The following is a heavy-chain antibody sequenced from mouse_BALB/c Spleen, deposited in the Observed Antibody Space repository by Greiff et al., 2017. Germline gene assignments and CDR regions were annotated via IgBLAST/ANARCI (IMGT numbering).Heavy chain of an antibody. V-gene: IGHV5-6-4*01. CDR2: ISSGGSYT. CDR1: GFTFSSYT. D-gene: IGHD1-2*01. Sequence: EVNLVESGGGLVKPGGSLKLSCAASGFTFSSYTMSWVRQTPEKRLEWVATISSGGSYTYYPDSVKGRFTISRDNAKNTLYLQMSSLKSEDTAMYYCTRDPFITTATEYFDYWGQGTTLTVSS. CDR3: TRDPFITTATEYFDY. J-gene: IGHJ2*01.